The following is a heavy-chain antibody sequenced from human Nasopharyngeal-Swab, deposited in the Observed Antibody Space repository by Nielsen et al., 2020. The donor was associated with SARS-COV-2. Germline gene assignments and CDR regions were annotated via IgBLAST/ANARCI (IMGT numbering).Heavy chain of an antibody. V-gene: IGHV3-11*04. CDR1: GFTFTEYY. Sequence: GGSLRLSCAASGFTFTEYYMTWVRQAPGKGLEWVSYITNGGIMTYYADSVKGRFTMSRDNAKTSLYLQMNSLRAEDTAMYYCARGQKGSGSYWSRSYFYMDVWGKGTTVTVSS. CDR3: ARGQKGSGSYWSRSYFYMDV. J-gene: IGHJ6*03. CDR2: ITNGGIMT. D-gene: IGHD3-10*01.